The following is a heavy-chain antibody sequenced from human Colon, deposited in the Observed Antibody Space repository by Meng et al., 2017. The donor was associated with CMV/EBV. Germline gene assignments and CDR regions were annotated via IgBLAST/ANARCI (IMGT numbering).Heavy chain of an antibody. D-gene: IGHD2-8*02. CDR2: IYYTGTT. Sequence: SETLSLTCTVSGDSIDNSRYFWGWIRQSPGKGREWIGNIYYTGTTYYTPSLKSRVTMSVDTSKNQFSLKLTSVTAADTAVYYCARNDCTAGHCDSIDYWGQGTLVTVSS. V-gene: IGHV4-39*01. J-gene: IGHJ4*02. CDR3: ARNDCTAGHCDSIDY. CDR1: GDSIDNSRYF.